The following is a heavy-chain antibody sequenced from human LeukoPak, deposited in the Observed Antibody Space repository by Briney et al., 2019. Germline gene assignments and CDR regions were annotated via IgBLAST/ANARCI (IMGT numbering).Heavy chain of an antibody. Sequence: GESLKISCKGSGYSFTSYWIGWVRQMPGKGLEWMGIIYPGDSDTGYSPSFQGQVTISADKSISTAYLQWSSLKASDTAMYYCARHPPPAAYCSSTSCHNYYYYYGMDVWGQGTTVTVSS. CDR1: GYSFTSYW. D-gene: IGHD2-2*01. V-gene: IGHV5-51*01. J-gene: IGHJ6*02. CDR2: IYPGDSDT. CDR3: ARHPPPAAYCSSTSCHNYYYYYGMDV.